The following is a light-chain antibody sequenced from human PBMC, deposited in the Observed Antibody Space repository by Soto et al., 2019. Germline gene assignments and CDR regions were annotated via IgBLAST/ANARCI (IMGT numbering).Light chain of an antibody. CDR3: SSYTSSSTS. CDR1: SSDVGGYNY. V-gene: IGLV2-14*01. Sequence: QSVLTQPASVSGSPGQSITISCTGTSSDVGGYNYVSWYQQHPGKAPKLMIYDVSNRPSGVSNRFSGSKSGNTASLFISGLQAEDEADYYCSSYTSSSTSFGTGTKVTVL. J-gene: IGLJ1*01. CDR2: DVS.